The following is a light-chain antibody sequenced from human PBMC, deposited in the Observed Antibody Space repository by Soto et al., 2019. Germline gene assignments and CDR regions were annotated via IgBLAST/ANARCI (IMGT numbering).Light chain of an antibody. J-gene: IGKJ5*01. Sequence: DIQMTQSPSSLSASVGDRVTITCQASQDISNYLNWYQQKPGKAPKLLIYDASNLETGVPSRFSGSGSGTEFTFTISSLQPEDIATYYCQQYDNLPITFCQGTRLEIK. CDR3: QQYDNLPIT. CDR2: DAS. V-gene: IGKV1-33*01. CDR1: QDISNY.